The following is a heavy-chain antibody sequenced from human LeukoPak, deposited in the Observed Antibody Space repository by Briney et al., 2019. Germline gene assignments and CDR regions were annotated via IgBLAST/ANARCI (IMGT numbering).Heavy chain of an antibody. Sequence: GSSVKVSCKASGGTFSSYAISWVRQAPGQGLEWMGGIIPIFGTANYAQKFQGRVTITTDESTSTAYMELSSLRSEDTAVYYCARGPGYSSSWYTPPHNYYYYYMDVWGKGTTVTVSS. D-gene: IGHD6-13*01. CDR3: ARGPGYSSSWYTPPHNYYYYYMDV. V-gene: IGHV1-69*05. CDR2: IIPIFGTA. J-gene: IGHJ6*03. CDR1: GGTFSSYA.